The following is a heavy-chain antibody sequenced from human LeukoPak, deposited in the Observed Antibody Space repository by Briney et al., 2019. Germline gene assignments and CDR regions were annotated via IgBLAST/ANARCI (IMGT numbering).Heavy chain of an antibody. V-gene: IGHV3-33*01. CDR3: ARGPSSSGWYGGGFDY. D-gene: IGHD6-19*01. CDR2: IWYDGSNK. CDR1: GFTFSSYG. Sequence: GGSLRLSCAASGFTFSSYGMHWVRQAPGKGLEWVAVIWYDGSNKYYADSVKGRFTISRDNSKNTLYLQMNSLRAEDTAVYYCARGPSSSGWYGGGFDYWGQGTLVTVSS. J-gene: IGHJ4*02.